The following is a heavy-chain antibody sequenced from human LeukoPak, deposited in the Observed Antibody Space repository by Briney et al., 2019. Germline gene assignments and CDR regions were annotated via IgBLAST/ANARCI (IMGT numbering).Heavy chain of an antibody. CDR3: AKAASSSWPSYYYGMDV. D-gene: IGHD6-13*01. V-gene: IGHV3-23*01. CDR1: GFIFSSYS. J-gene: IGHJ6*02. Sequence: PGGSLRLSCAASGFIFSSYSMSWVRQAPGKGLEWVSVITSSGGNTYYADSVKGRFTISKDNSKNTVYLQMSSLRVDDTAVYYCAKAASSSWPSYYYGMDVWGQGTTVTVSS. CDR2: ITSSGGNT.